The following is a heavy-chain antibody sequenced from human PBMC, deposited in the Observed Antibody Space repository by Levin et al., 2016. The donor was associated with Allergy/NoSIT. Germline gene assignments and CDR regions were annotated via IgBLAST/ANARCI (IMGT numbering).Heavy chain of an antibody. D-gene: IGHD3-10*02. CDR2: IDPSDSYT. Sequence: PREGLEWMGRIDPSDSYTNYSPSFQGHVTISADKSISTAYLQWSSLKASDTAMYYCARHGMFMITTFGEPPDFDYWGQGTLVTVSS. CDR3: ARHGMFMITTFGEPPDFDY. V-gene: IGHV5-10-1*01. J-gene: IGHJ4*02.